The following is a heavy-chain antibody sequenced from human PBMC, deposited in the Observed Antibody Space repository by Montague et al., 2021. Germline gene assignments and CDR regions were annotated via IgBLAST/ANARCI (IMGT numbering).Heavy chain of an antibody. V-gene: IGHV4-39*01. CDR2: IWYNGST. D-gene: IGHD2-15*01. J-gene: IGHJ5*02. CDR1: GGSTSSTSYD. Sequence: SETLSLTCTVSGGSTSSTSYDWGWIRQPPGKELEFIGVIWYNGSTYHNPSLKIRVTVSIDTSKNQFSLKLISVTAADTAVYFCARSLYCKGGSCYSGFDPWGQGTLVTVSS. CDR3: ARSLYCKGGSCYSGFDP.